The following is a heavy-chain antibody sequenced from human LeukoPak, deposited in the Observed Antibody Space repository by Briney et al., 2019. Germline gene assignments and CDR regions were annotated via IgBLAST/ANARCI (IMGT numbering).Heavy chain of an antibody. V-gene: IGHV1-69*04. D-gene: IGHD3-10*01. J-gene: IGHJ4*02. CDR1: GGTFSSYT. Sequence: SVKVSCKASGGTFSSYTISWVRQAPGQGLEWMGRIIPILGIANYAQKFQGRVTITADKSTSTAYMELSSLRSEDTAVYYCARDPPMVRGVTLFDYWGQGTLVTVSS. CDR2: IIPILGIA. CDR3: ARDPPMVRGVTLFDY.